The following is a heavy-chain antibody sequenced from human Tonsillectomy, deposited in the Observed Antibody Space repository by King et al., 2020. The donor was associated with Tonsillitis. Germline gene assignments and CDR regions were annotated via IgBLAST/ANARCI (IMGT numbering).Heavy chain of an antibody. Sequence: DVQLVESGGGLVKPGGSLRLSWAASGFTFSSYSMNWVRQAPGKGLEWVSSISSGSIYIYYADLVKGRLTLPRDNGKNSLYLQMNRLRAEDTAVYYCATGYFDYWGQGTLVTVSS. V-gene: IGHV3-21*01. CDR3: ATGYFDY. CDR1: GFTFSSYS. J-gene: IGHJ4*02. CDR2: ISSGSIYI.